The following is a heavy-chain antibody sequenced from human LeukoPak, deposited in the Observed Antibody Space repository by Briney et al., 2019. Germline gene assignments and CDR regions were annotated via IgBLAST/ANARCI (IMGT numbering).Heavy chain of an antibody. Sequence: SETLSLTCTVSGGSVSSGRYYWSWIRRPPGKGLECIGHIYYSGCTSHNPSLRSRVTMPVDTSNNQFSLKLSSVTAADTAVYYCARGDRVGASGYYFDFWGQGTLVTVSS. V-gene: IGHV4-61*01. CDR1: GGSVSSGRYY. J-gene: IGHJ4*02. CDR3: ARGDRVGASGYYFDF. D-gene: IGHD1-26*01. CDR2: IYYSGCT.